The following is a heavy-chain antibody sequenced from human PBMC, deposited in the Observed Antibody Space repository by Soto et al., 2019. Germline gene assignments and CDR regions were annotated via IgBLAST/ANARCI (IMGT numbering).Heavy chain of an antibody. J-gene: IGHJ4*02. CDR2: ISGSGSST. CDR1: RFTFSSYT. Sequence: GGSLRLYCATSRFTFSSYTMSWVRQAPGKGLEWVSTISGSGSSTYSADSVKGRFTISRDNSKNTLYLQMNSLRVEDTAIYYCAKAWGIDYWGQGTQVTVSS. D-gene: IGHD7-27*01. V-gene: IGHV3-23*01. CDR3: AKAWGIDY.